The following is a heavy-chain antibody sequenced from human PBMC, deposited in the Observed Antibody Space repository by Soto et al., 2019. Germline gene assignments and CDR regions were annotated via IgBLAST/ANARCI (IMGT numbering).Heavy chain of an antibody. CDR3: ARVGKPRSWAHGPEYNYYGMDA. J-gene: IGHJ6*02. CDR2: MHYNGYT. CDR1: SDSISNYY. Sequence: ILSLTCTVSSDSISNYYCSWFRQPPGKGLEWIGYMHYNGYTSYNPSLRSRVTISVDTSKNQFSLKLSSVTVADTAVYYCARVGKPRSWAHGPEYNYYGMDARGQGTTVTVSS. D-gene: IGHD3-10*01. V-gene: IGHV4-59*08.